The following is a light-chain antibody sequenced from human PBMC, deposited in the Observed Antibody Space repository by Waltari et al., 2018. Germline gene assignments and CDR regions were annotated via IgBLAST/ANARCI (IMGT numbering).Light chain of an antibody. CDR1: QIVLYNSNDKNY. J-gene: IGKJ1*01. CDR3: QQYYRSRT. V-gene: IGKV4-1*01. CDR2: WAS. Sequence: DIVMTQSPDSLAVSLGERATINCKSSQIVLYNSNDKNYLAWYQQKPGQPPKLLICWASTRESGVPDRFSGSGSGTDFTLTISSLQAEDVAVYYCQQYYRSRTFGQGTKVEIK.